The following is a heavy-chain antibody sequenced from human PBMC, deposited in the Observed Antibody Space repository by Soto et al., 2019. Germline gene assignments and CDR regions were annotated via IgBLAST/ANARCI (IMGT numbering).Heavy chain of an antibody. V-gene: IGHV4-4*02. CDR2: VYHNGLT. Sequence: SETLSLTCDVSGDSIGSNVWWSWVRQPPGKGLEWIGEVYHNGLTDYNPSLRGRATMSADMSKNQFSLRVTSVTDADTAVYYCARLYLAATITSLDYWGQGTLVTVSS. D-gene: IGHD5-12*01. CDR1: GDSIGSNVW. J-gene: IGHJ4*02. CDR3: ARLYLAATITSLDY.